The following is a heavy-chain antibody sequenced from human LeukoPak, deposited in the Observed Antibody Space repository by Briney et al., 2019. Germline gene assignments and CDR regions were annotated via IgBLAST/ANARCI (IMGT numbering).Heavy chain of an antibody. CDR1: GYTFTTYW. D-gene: IGHD6-13*01. CDR2: IFPGDSDT. Sequence: RGESLKISCKGSGYTFTTYWIAWVRQMPGKGLEWMGIIFPGDSDTRYSPSFQGQVTISADKSISTAYLQWSSLKASDTAMYYCARQMLHRAAGYGMDVWGQGTTVTVSS. J-gene: IGHJ6*02. V-gene: IGHV5-51*01. CDR3: ARQMLHRAAGYGMDV.